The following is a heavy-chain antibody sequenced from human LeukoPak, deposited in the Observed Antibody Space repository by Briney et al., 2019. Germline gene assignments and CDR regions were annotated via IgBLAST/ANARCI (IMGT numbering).Heavy chain of an antibody. CDR1: GGSFSGYY. CDR2: INHNGST. D-gene: IGHD4-17*01. Sequence: SETLSLTWAVYGGSFSGYYWSWIRQPPGKGLEWIGEINHNGSTNYNPSLKSRVTISVDTSKNQFSLKLSSVTAADTAVYYCARGWDYGDYLDYFDYWGQGTLVTVSS. J-gene: IGHJ4*02. CDR3: ARGWDYGDYLDYFDY. V-gene: IGHV4-34*01.